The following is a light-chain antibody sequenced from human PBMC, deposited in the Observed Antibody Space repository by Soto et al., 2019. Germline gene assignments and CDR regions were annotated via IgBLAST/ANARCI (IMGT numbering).Light chain of an antibody. CDR3: AAWDASLGGFYV. Sequence: QLVLTQPPSASGTPGQRGTISCSGSRSSIGSNTVNWYQHLPGTAPKLLIYSNNHRPSGVPDRFSASKTGASASLAISGLQSEDEGDYYCAAWDASLGGFYVFGTGTKLTVL. CDR1: RSSIGSNT. J-gene: IGLJ1*01. V-gene: IGLV1-44*01. CDR2: SNN.